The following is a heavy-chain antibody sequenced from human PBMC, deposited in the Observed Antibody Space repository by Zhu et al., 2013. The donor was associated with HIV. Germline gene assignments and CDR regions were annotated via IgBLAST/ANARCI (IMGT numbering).Heavy chain of an antibody. D-gene: IGHD6-13*01. V-gene: IGHV1-69*01. CDR3: ARDHEVAAAGRGDWFDS. CDR1: GGTFSSYA. CDR2: IIPLFGTA. Sequence: QVHLVQSGAEVKKPGSSVKVSCKASGGTFSSYAISWVRLAPGQGLEWMGGIIPLFGTANYAQKFQGRVTITADESTSAAYMELRRLTSEDTAVYYCARDHEVAAAGRGDWFDSVGPGNPGHRLL. J-gene: IGHJ5*01.